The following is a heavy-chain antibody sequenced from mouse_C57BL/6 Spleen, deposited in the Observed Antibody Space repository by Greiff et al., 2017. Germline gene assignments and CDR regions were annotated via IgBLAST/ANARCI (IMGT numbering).Heavy chain of an antibody. CDR2: ISSGGDYI. J-gene: IGHJ2*01. V-gene: IGHV5-9-1*02. Sequence: EVKLQESGEGLVKPGGSLKLSCAASGFTFSSYAMSWVRQTPEKRLEWVAYISSGGDYIYYADTVKGRFTISRDNARNTLYLQMSSLKSEDTAMYYCTRGAYYSNYGGGTFDYWGQGTTLTVSS. CDR3: TRGAYYSNYGGGTFDY. D-gene: IGHD2-5*01. CDR1: GFTFSSYA.